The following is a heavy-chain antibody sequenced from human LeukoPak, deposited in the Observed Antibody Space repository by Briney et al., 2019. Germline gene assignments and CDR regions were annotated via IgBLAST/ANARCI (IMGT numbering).Heavy chain of an antibody. D-gene: IGHD3-22*01. CDR1: GFTFSTYN. V-gene: IGHV3-21*06. CDR3: ARDAGAYDSSGYFRENYYYGMDV. CDR2: IISRNDNI. Sequence: GGSLRLSCAASGFTFSTYNMNWVRQAPGKGLEWVASIISRNDNIYYADSVKGRFTMSRDNVKNSLYLQMNSLRAEDTAVYYCARDAGAYDSSGYFRENYYYGMDVWGQGTTVTVSS. J-gene: IGHJ6*02.